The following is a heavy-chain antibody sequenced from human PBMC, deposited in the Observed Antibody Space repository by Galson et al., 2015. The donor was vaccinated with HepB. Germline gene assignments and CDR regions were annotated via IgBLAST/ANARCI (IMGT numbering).Heavy chain of an antibody. CDR2: IHWDDDK. CDR1: GFSLTTRGAG. J-gene: IGHJ3*01. CDR3: AHRHPALAFDV. Sequence: PALVKPTQTLTLTCTFSGFSLTTRGAGVGWIRQPPGKALEWLTLIHWDDDKRYSPSLRNRLTVTKDTSKNQVVLTMTNMDPVDTATYFCAHRHPALAFDVWGQGTMVTVSS. V-gene: IGHV2-5*02.